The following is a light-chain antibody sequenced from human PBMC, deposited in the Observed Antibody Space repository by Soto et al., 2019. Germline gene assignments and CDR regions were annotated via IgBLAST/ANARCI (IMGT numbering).Light chain of an antibody. J-gene: IGKJ2*01. CDR2: DAS. Sequence: EIVLTQSPGTLSLSPGERATLSCRASQSVSSSYLAWYQQKPGQAPRLLIYDASRRATGIPDRFSGRGSGTDFTLTISRLDPEDFAVYYCQQFDSSPYTFSQGTKLEIK. CDR3: QQFDSSPYT. CDR1: QSVSSSY. V-gene: IGKV3-20*01.